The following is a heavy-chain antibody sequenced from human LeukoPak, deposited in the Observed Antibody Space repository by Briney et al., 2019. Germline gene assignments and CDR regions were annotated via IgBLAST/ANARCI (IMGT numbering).Heavy chain of an antibody. Sequence: SPTLSLTFALSGDSFSINSAGWGWVSQSPSRGLEWLGRTYDRSKWSNGYAISVKSLITISADTSANQFSLHLNSVTTDDTAIYYCARGSGWLDYWGQGTLVTVSS. CDR3: ARGSGWLDY. D-gene: IGHD6-19*01. CDR1: GDSFSINSAG. V-gene: IGHV6-1*01. CDR2: TYDRSKWSN. J-gene: IGHJ4*02.